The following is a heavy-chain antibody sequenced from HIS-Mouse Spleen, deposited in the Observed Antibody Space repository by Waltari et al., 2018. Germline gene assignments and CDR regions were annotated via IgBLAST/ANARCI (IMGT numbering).Heavy chain of an antibody. CDR2: ISWNSGSI. Sequence: MHWVRQAPGKGLEWVSGISWNSGSIGYADSVKGRFTISRDNAKNSLYLQMNSLRAEDTALYYCAKDRVNWGFDWYFDLWGRGTLVTVSS. J-gene: IGHJ2*01. V-gene: IGHV3-9*01. CDR3: AKDRVNWGFDWYFDL. D-gene: IGHD7-27*01.